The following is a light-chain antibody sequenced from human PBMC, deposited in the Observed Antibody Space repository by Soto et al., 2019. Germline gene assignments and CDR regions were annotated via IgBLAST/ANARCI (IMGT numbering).Light chain of an antibody. CDR1: QRITNN. V-gene: IGKV3-15*01. CDR3: QQHHNWPWT. Sequence: ETVLTQSPATLSLSPGETATLSCRASQRITNNLAWYQRRLGQPPRLLIYGASTRATGIPVRFSGSGSGTEFTLTISSLQSEDSAVYYCQQHHNWPWTFGQGTRVEIK. CDR2: GAS. J-gene: IGKJ1*01.